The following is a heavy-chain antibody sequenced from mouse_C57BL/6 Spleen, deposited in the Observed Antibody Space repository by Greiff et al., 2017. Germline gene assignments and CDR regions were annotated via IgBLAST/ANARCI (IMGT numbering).Heavy chain of an antibody. J-gene: IGHJ2*01. CDR3: ERPYDGYYDY. D-gene: IGHD2-3*01. CDR2: ISSGSSTI. Sequence: EVKLVESGGGLVKPGGSLTLSCAASGFTFSDYGMYWVRQAPEKGLEWVAYISSGSSTIYYADTVKGRFTISRDNAKNTLFLQMTSLGAEDAAMYYCERPYDGYYDYWGQGTTLTVSS. V-gene: IGHV5-17*01. CDR1: GFTFSDYG.